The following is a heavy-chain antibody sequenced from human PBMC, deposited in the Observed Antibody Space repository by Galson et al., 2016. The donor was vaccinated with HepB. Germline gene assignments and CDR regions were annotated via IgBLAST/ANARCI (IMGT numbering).Heavy chain of an antibody. Sequence: TLSLTCTVSGGSISGDNYFWSWIRQHPGEGLVWIGYIYYSGNTYYNPSLKSRVTISVDTSKNQFSLKLSSVTAADTAVYYGARANFEEQLVHNYYYGMDVWGKGTTVTVSS. CDR3: ARANFEEQLVHNYYYGMDV. CDR1: GGSISGDNYF. J-gene: IGHJ6*04. D-gene: IGHD6-13*01. CDR2: IYYSGNT. V-gene: IGHV4-31*03.